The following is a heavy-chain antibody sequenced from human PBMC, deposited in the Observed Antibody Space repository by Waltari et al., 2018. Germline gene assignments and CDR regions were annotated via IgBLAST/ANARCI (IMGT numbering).Heavy chain of an antibody. V-gene: IGHV3-23*01. CDR1: GFTFSSYA. J-gene: IGHJ6*02. Sequence: EVQLLESGGGLVQPGGSLRLSCAASGFTFSSYAMSWVRQAPGKGLGWVSAISGSGGSTYYADSVKGRFTISRDNSKNTLYLQMNSLRAEDTAVYYCAKDWGKTMIVRGPGYYGMDVWGQGTTVTVSS. CDR3: AKDWGKTMIVRGPGYYGMDV. D-gene: IGHD3-22*01. CDR2: ISGSGGST.